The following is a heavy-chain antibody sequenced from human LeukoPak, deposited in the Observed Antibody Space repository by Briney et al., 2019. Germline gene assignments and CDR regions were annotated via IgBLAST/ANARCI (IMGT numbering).Heavy chain of an antibody. CDR3: ARADYSSTWSHDYYYMDV. Sequence: PSETLSLTCSVSGGTISTSLYYWGWIRQPPGKGLEWIGSLYYSGRTYYNPSLKSRVTISVDTSKNQFSLKLSSVTAADTAVYYCARADYSSTWSHDYYYMDVWGKGTTVTVSS. CDR2: LYYSGRT. D-gene: IGHD6-13*01. J-gene: IGHJ6*03. CDR1: GGTISTSLYY. V-gene: IGHV4-39*07.